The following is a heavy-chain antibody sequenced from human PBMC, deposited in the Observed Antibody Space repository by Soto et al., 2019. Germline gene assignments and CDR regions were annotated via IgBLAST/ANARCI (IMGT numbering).Heavy chain of an antibody. CDR3: AADLSTAGYYYGMDV. Sequence: ASVEVSCEESGYTFTSYARHWVRQAKRQRLEWIGWINVGNGNTKYAKKFQGRVTITRDMSASTAYMELSSLRSEDTAAYYCAADLSTAGYYYGMDVWGQGTTVTVS. CDR2: INVGNGNT. V-gene: IGHV1-3*01. CDR1: GYTFTSYA. D-gene: IGHD2-21*02. J-gene: IGHJ6*02.